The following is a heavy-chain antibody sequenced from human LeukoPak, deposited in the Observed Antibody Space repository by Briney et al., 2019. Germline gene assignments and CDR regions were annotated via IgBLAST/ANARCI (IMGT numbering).Heavy chain of an antibody. V-gene: IGHV4-39*01. CDR1: GGSISSSSDY. CDR2: IYFSGST. CDR3: ARGPYNDYVWGSYRSHFDY. D-gene: IGHD3-16*02. J-gene: IGHJ4*02. Sequence: SETLSLTCTVSGGSISSSSDYWGWIRQPPGKGLEWIGIIYFSGSTYYNPSLKSRVTISVATSKNQFSLKLSSVTAADTAVYYCARGPYNDYVWGSYRSHFDYWGQGTLVTVSS.